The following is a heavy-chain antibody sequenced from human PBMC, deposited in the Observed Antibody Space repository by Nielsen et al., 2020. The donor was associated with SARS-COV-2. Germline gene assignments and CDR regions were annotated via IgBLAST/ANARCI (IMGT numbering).Heavy chain of an antibody. J-gene: IGHJ4*02. V-gene: IGHV4-61*08. Sequence: SETLSLTCTVSGGSVSTGAYYWSWIRQPPGKGLEWIGYVYYSGSSNYNPSLKGRVAISRDTSKNQFSLRLTSATAADTAVYYCARSTYSYGYTGEYFFDYWGQGTLVTVSS. D-gene: IGHD5-18*01. CDR1: GGSVSTGAYY. CDR3: ARSTYSYGYTGEYFFDY. CDR2: VYYSGSS.